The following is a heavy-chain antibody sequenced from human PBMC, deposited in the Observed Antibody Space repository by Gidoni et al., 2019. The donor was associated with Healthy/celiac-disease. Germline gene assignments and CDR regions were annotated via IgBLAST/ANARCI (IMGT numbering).Heavy chain of an antibody. J-gene: IGHJ3*02. CDR3: ATSGYSYGDDAFDI. D-gene: IGHD5-18*01. CDR2: ISRNGGST. V-gene: IGHV3-64*01. CDR1: GFTFSSYA. Sequence: EVPLVESGGGLVQPGGSLRLSCAASGFTFSSYAMHWVRQAPGKGLEYVSAISRNGGSTYYANSVKGRFTISRDNSKNTLYLQMGSLRAEDMAVYYCATSGYSYGDDAFDIWGQGTMVTVSS.